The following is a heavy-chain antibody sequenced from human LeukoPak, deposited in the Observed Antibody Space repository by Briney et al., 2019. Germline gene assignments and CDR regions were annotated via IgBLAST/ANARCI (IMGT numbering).Heavy chain of an antibody. CDR1: GTTFTTRP. V-gene: IGHV3-23*01. D-gene: IGHD1-14*01. Sequence: PGASLRLSCVASGTTFTTRPMSWVRQIPGKGLEWVSSIRDSGVVTHYADSVQGRFTISRDNSKNTLYLHMDNLRVADTAVYYCATTYIYNGIPGWFDPWGQGTQVTVSS. J-gene: IGHJ5*02. CDR3: ATTYIYNGIPGWFDP. CDR2: IRDSGVVT.